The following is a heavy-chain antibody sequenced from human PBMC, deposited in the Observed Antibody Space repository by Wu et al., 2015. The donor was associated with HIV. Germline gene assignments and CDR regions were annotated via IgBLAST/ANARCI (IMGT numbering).Heavy chain of an antibody. V-gene: IGHV1-2*02. CDR1: GYTFTGYY. CDR3: ARDSKWLQFYLFY. Sequence: QVQLVQSGAEVVKPGASVKVSCKASGYTFTGYYMHWVRQAPGQGLEWMGWINPNSGGTNSPQRFQGRVTMTRDTSINTAYMELSRLSSDDTAVYYCARDSKWLQFYLFYWGQGTLVTVSS. D-gene: IGHD5-24*01. CDR2: INPNSGGT. J-gene: IGHJ4*02.